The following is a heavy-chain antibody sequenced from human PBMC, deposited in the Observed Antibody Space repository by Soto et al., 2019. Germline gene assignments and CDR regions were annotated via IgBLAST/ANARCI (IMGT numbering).Heavy chain of an antibody. Sequence: PGGSLRLSCAASGFTFDDYAMHWVRQAPGKGLEWVSGISWNSGSIGYADSVKGRFTISRDNAKNSLYLQMNSLRAEDTALYYCAKAYDSSGYYNYYYGMDVWGQGTTVTV. J-gene: IGHJ6*02. CDR3: AKAYDSSGYYNYYYGMDV. D-gene: IGHD3-22*01. V-gene: IGHV3-9*01. CDR2: ISWNSGSI. CDR1: GFTFDDYA.